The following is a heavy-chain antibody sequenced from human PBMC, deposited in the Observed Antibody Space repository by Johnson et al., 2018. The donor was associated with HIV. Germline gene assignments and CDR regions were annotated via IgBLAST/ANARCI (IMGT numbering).Heavy chain of an antibody. D-gene: IGHD6-19*01. CDR1: GFTVSSNY. J-gene: IGHJ3*02. V-gene: IGHV3-53*01. CDR3: ARDLHSSGWSQYAFDI. Sequence: LVESGGGLIQPGGSLRLSCAASGFTVSSNYMSWVRQAPGKGLKWVSVIYSGGSTYYADSVKGRFTISRDNSKNMLYLQMNSLRAEDTAVYYCARDLHSSGWSQYAFDIWGQGTMVTVSS. CDR2: IYSGGST.